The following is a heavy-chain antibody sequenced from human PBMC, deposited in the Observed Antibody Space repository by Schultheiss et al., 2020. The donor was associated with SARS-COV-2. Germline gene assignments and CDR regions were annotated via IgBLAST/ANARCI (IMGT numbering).Heavy chain of an antibody. CDR3: TTDSSGYYEIDY. Sequence: GGSLRLSCAASGFTVSSNYMSWVRQAPGKGLEWVGRIKSKTDGGTTDYAAPVKGRFTISRDDSKNTLYLQMNSLKTEDTAVYYCTTDSSGYYEIDYWGQGTLVTVSS. CDR1: GFTVSSNY. J-gene: IGHJ4*02. D-gene: IGHD3-22*01. V-gene: IGHV3-15*01. CDR2: IKSKTDGGTT.